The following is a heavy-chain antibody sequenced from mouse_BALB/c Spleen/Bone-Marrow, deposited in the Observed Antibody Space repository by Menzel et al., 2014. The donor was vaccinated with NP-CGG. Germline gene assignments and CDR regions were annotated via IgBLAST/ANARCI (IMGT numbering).Heavy chain of an antibody. J-gene: IGHJ3*01. CDR2: INTNGGDT. CDR1: GFTFSNYG. CDR3: ARGVDYVSCFAY. Sequence: EVKLVESGGGLVQPGGSLKLSCAASGFTFSNYGMSWVRQTPDKRLEFVATINTNGGDTYYPDSVKGRFTISRDNAKNTLYLQMSSLKSEDTAIYYCARGVDYVSCFAYWGQGTLVAVSA. D-gene: IGHD2-4*01. V-gene: IGHV5-6-3*01.